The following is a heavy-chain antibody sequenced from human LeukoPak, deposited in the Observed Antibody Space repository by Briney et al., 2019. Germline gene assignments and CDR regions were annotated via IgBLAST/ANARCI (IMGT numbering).Heavy chain of an antibody. CDR1: GGSISSGGYY. V-gene: IGHV4-30-2*01. Sequence: PSQTLSLTCTVSGGSISSGGYYWSWIRQPPGKGLEWIGYIYHSGSTYYNPSLKSRVTISVDRSKNQFSLKLSSVTAADTAVYYCARDRTSSSWSFDYWGQGTLVTVSS. CDR3: ARDRTSSSWSFDY. CDR2: IYHSGST. J-gene: IGHJ4*02. D-gene: IGHD6-13*01.